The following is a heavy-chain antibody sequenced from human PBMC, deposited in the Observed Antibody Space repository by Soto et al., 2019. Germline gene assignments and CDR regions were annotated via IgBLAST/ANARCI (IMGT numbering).Heavy chain of an antibody. CDR1: GYTFTSYA. V-gene: IGHV1-3*01. CDR2: INAGNGNT. J-gene: IGHJ5*02. D-gene: IGHD6-13*01. CDR3: ARDKAAARGLNWFDP. Sequence: ASVKVSCKASGYTFTSYAMHWVRQAPGQRLEWMGWINAGNGNTKYSQKFQGRVTITRDTSASTAYMELSSLRSEDTAVYYCARDKAAARGLNWFDPWGQGTLVTVS.